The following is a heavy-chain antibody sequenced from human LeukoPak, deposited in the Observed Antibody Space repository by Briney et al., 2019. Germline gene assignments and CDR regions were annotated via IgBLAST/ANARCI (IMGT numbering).Heavy chain of an antibody. CDR1: GGSISSGGYY. J-gene: IGHJ4*02. D-gene: IGHD3-22*01. V-gene: IGHV4-31*03. CDR2: IYYSGST. Sequence: SQTLSLTCTVSGGSISSGGYYWSWIRQHPGKGLEWIGYIYYSGSTYYNPSLKSRVTISVDTSKNQFSLKLSSVTAADTAVYYCARGGKDNSSGNYFDYGGKGTLVTVSS. CDR3: ARGGKDNSSGNYFDY.